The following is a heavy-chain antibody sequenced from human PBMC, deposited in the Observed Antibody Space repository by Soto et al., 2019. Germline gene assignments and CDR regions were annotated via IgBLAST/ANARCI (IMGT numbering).Heavy chain of an antibody. J-gene: IGHJ3*02. Sequence: PGASLKFSCAGSGYSTTSYWIGWGRQMPEKGLEWMGINYPGDSDTRYSPSFQGQVTISADKSISTAYLQWSSLKSSDTAMYCCARHILGNIVVVPAVFFDIWGQGTMVTVSS. CDR2: NYPGDSDT. CDR3: ARHILGNIVVVPAVFFDI. V-gene: IGHV5-51*01. CDR1: GYSTTSYW. D-gene: IGHD2-2*01.